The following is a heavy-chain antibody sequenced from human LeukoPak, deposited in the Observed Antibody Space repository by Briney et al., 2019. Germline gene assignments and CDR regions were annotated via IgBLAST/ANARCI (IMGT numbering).Heavy chain of an antibody. Sequence: SCKASGGTFSSYAMHWVRQAPGKGLEYVSTISTNGGSTYYANSVKGRFTISRDNSKNTLYLQMGSLRAEDMAVYYCARTGRDGYNSYYYYYMDVWGKGTTVTISS. V-gene: IGHV3-64*01. CDR3: ARTGRDGYNSYYYYYMDV. D-gene: IGHD5-24*01. CDR2: ISTNGGST. J-gene: IGHJ6*03. CDR1: GGTFSSYA.